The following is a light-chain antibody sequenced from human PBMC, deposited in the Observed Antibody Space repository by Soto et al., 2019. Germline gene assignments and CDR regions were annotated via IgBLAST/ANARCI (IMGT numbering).Light chain of an antibody. Sequence: VLTQSPSTLSLSPGERATLSCRASLNVNSYLAWYQQKPGQAPRLLIYDASNRAAGIPARFSGSGSGTDFTLTISRLEPEDFAVYYCQQQGRSWITFGQGTRLEIK. CDR1: LNVNSY. V-gene: IGKV3-11*01. CDR3: QQQGRSWIT. CDR2: DAS. J-gene: IGKJ5*01.